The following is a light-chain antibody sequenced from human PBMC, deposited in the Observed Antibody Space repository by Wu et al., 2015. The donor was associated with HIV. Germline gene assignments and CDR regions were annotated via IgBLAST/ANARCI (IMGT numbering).Light chain of an antibody. CDR3: QQYGSSLLT. CDR1: QSVSNN. V-gene: IGKV3-15*01. CDR2: GAS. Sequence: EKVMTQSPATLSVSPGERATLSCRASQSVSNNLAWYQQKPGQAPRLLIYGASTRATGIPARFSGGGSGTEFTLTISRLEPEDFAVYYCQQYGSSLLTFGGGTKVEIK. J-gene: IGKJ4*01.